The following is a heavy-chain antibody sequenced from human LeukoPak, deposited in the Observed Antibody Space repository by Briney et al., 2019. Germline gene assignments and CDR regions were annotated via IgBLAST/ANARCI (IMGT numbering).Heavy chain of an antibody. CDR1: GFTFSSYS. V-gene: IGHV3-21*01. CDR3: ARVYYYDSSGYYYGFDFGY. Sequence: GGSLRLSRAASGFTFSSYSMNWVRQAPGKGLEWVSSISSSGSYIYYADSVKGRFTISRDNAKNSLYLQMNSLRAEDTAVYYCARVYYYDSSGYYYGFDFGYWGQGTLVTVSS. D-gene: IGHD3-22*01. CDR2: ISSSGSYI. J-gene: IGHJ4*02.